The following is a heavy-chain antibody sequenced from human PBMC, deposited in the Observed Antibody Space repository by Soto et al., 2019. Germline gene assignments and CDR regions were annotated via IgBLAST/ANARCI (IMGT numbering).Heavy chain of an antibody. CDR3: ARDRVVVGTTNYYYGMDV. Sequence: QVQLQESGPGLVKPSETLSLTCTVSGASISSYYWSWIRQPPGMALEWIGYIYYSGATNYNPSLKSRVTISVDMSKNQFSQKLSSVTAADTAVYYCARDRVVVGTTNYYYGMDVWGQGTTVTVSS. J-gene: IGHJ6*02. V-gene: IGHV4-59*01. D-gene: IGHD1-26*01. CDR2: IYYSGAT. CDR1: GASISSYY.